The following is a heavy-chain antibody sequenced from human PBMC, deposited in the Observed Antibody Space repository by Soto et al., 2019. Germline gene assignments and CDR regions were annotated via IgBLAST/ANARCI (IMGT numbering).Heavy chain of an antibody. CDR2: IYWDDDK. CDR3: AHRPRIQLRGNGRWGGFDY. D-gene: IGHD5-18*01. J-gene: IGHJ4*02. CDR1: GFSLSTSGVG. Sequence: SGPTLVNPTHTLTLTCTFSGFSLSTSGVGVGWIRQPPGKALEWLALIYWDDDKRYSPTLKSRLTITKDTSKNQVVLTMTNMDPVDTATYYCAHRPRIQLRGNGRWGGFDYWGQGTLVTVSS. V-gene: IGHV2-5*02.